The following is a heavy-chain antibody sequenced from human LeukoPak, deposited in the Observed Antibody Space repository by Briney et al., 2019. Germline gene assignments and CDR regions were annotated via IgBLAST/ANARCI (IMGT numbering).Heavy chain of an antibody. CDR1: GFTFSSYA. CDR2: ISDSGGST. J-gene: IGHJ4*02. D-gene: IGHD2-2*01. V-gene: IGHV3-23*01. CDR3: AKVLRYCSSTSCYPDYFDY. Sequence: GGSLRLSCAASGFTFSSYAMSWVRQAPGKGLEWVSAISDSGGSTYYADSVKGRFTISRDNSKNTLYLQMNSLRAEDTAVYYCAKVLRYCSSTSCYPDYFDYWGQGTLVTVSS.